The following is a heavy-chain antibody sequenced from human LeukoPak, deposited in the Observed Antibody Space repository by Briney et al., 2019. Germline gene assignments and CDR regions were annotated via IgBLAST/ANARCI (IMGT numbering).Heavy chain of an antibody. CDR3: ARGQLLGWLQLCPYFDH. V-gene: IGHV4-34*01. Sequence: SETLSLTCAVYGGSFSGYYWSWIRQPPGKGLEWIGEINHSGSTNYNPSLKSRVTISVDTSKNQFSLKLSSVTAADTAVYYCARGQLLGWLQLCPYFDHWGQGTLVTVSS. CDR2: INHSGST. J-gene: IGHJ4*02. D-gene: IGHD5-24*01. CDR1: GGSFSGYY.